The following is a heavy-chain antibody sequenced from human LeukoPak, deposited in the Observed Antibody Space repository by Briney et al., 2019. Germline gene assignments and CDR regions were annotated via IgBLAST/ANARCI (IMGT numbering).Heavy chain of an antibody. Sequence: GRSLRLSCAASGFTFSSYAMHWVRQAPGKGLEWVAVISYDGSNKYYADSVKGRFTISRDNSKNTLYLQMNSLRAEDTAVYYCARGSSIYDYVWGSYRYGAFDIWGQGTMVTASS. CDR1: GFTFSSYA. D-gene: IGHD3-16*02. V-gene: IGHV3-30*01. J-gene: IGHJ3*02. CDR2: ISYDGSNK. CDR3: ARGSSIYDYVWGSYRYGAFDI.